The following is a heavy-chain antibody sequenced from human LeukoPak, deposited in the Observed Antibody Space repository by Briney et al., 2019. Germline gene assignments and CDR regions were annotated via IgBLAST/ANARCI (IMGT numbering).Heavy chain of an antibody. Sequence: ASVKVSCKVSGYTLTEFSMHWVRQAPGKGLEWMGGFDPEDGETIYAQELQGRVTMTKDTSTDTAYMELSSLRSEDTAVYYCARVGPWVNPDYYYYYMDVWGKGTTVTVSS. CDR1: GYTLTEFS. J-gene: IGHJ6*03. CDR2: FDPEDGET. V-gene: IGHV1-24*01. CDR3: ARVGPWVNPDYYYYYMDV. D-gene: IGHD1-14*01.